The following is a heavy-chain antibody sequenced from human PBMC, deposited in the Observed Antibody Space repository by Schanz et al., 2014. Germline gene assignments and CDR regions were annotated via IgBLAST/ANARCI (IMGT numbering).Heavy chain of an antibody. V-gene: IGHV1-69*09. D-gene: IGHD6-19*01. Sequence: QVQLVQSGAEVKKPGASVKVSCKASGYTFTSYYIHWFRQAPGQGLEWMGRIIPILGITNVAQTFQDRVTITADKSTSTAYMELSSLRSEDTAVYYCARGLGDERWLDLNEAFDIWGQGTIVTVSS. CDR1: GYTFTSYY. J-gene: IGHJ3*02. CDR3: ARGLGDERWLDLNEAFDI. CDR2: IIPILGIT.